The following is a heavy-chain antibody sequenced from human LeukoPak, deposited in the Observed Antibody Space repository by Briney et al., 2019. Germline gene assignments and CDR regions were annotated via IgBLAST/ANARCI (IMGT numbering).Heavy chain of an antibody. V-gene: IGHV3-7*01. CDR2: VNNDAKEK. CDR1: GFSFSEYW. J-gene: IGHJ2*01. Sequence: GGSLRLSCAASGFSFSEYWMSWVRQTPGKGLEWVANVNNDAKEKYYVDSVKGRFTVSRDNAKNSLYLQMNSLRAEDTAVYYCARDSMGIAAAGPNWYFDLWGRGTLVTVSS. CDR3: ARDSMGIAAAGPNWYFDL. D-gene: IGHD6-13*01.